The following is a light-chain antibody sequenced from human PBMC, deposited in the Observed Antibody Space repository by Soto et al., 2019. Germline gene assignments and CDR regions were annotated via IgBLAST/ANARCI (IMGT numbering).Light chain of an antibody. CDR3: QQYGSSPRT. CDR1: QSISRY. J-gene: IGKJ1*01. V-gene: IGKV3-20*01. CDR2: GAS. Sequence: VFTQSPGTLSLSPGERTTLSCRASQSISRYLAWYQQKPGQGPRLLIYGASSRATGTPDRFSGSGSGTDFTLTINRLEPEDFALYYCQQYGSSPRTFGQGTKVDI.